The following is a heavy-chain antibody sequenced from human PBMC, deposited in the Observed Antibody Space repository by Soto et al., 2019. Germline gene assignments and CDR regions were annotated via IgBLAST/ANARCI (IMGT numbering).Heavy chain of an antibody. CDR1: GFTVSSYA. V-gene: IGHV3-23*01. CDR2: ISVSCVP. CDR3: GKNYFFDS. J-gene: IGHJ4*02. Sequence: EVQLSESGGGLVQPGGSFTLSCAASGFTVSSYAMSWARQAPGKGLEWVSSISVSCVPHYADSVKGRFTISRDNSKNSLYLQMSSLRAEDTALYYCGKNYFFDSWAQGILVT.